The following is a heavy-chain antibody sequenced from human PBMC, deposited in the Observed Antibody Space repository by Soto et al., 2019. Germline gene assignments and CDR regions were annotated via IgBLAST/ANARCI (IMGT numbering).Heavy chain of an antibody. J-gene: IGHJ4*02. V-gene: IGHV4-39*01. CDR1: GGHISSSTYY. Sequence: QLQLQASGPALVKPSETLSLTCTVSGGHISSSTYYWGWIDQPPGKGLEWIATISYSGRTYYNPSLKSVVTISEDMSKNHFALKLGSVTAADTAVYYCATRDSSPPDRYWGQGALFTVSS. D-gene: IGHD2-15*01. CDR3: ATRDSSPPDRY. CDR2: ISYSGRT.